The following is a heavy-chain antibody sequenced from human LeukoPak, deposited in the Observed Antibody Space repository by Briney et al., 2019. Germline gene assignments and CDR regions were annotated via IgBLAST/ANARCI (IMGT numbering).Heavy chain of an antibody. Sequence: ASVKVSCKASGYTFTGYYMHWVRQAPGQGLEWMGWINPNSGGTNYAQKFQGRVTMTTDTSTSTAYMELRSLRSDDTAVYYCARVGIAAAGTGVDYWGQGTLVTVSS. J-gene: IGHJ4*02. D-gene: IGHD6-13*01. CDR1: GYTFTGYY. CDR3: ARVGIAAAGTGVDY. CDR2: INPNSGGT. V-gene: IGHV1-2*02.